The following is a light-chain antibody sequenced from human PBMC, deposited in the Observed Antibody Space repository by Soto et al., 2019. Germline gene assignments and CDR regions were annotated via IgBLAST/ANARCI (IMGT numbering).Light chain of an antibody. CDR1: QNIRTY. V-gene: IGKV3-11*01. CDR2: DAS. J-gene: IGKJ4*01. CDR3: QHRYNWLT. Sequence: IMMTQSPATLSLSPGERATLSCRAGQNIRTYLAWYQQKSGQAPRLLIHDASNRATGTPARFTGSGSGTDFTLTISSLEPDDSAVYYCQHRYNWLTFGGGTKVEIK.